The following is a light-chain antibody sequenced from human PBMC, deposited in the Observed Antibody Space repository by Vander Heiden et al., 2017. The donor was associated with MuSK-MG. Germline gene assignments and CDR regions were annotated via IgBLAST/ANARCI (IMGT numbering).Light chain of an antibody. J-gene: IGLJ2*01. CDR1: SSNIGSNT. CDR2: SNN. Sequence: QSVLTQPPSASGTPGHRVTFSCSGSSSNIGSNTVNWYQQLPGTAPKLLINSNNQRPSGVPDRFSGSKSGTSASLAISGLQSEDEADYYCAAWDDSLNGVVFGGGTKLTVL. V-gene: IGLV1-44*01. CDR3: AAWDDSLNGVV.